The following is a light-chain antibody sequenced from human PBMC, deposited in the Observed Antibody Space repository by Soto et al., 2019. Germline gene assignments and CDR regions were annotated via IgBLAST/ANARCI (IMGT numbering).Light chain of an antibody. CDR2: GAS. J-gene: IGKJ3*01. CDR1: QSVSSNY. Sequence: EIVLTQSPGTLSLSPGEGVTLSCRASQSVSSNYVAWYLHSPGQAPRLLIYGASNRAAGVPDRFSGSGSGTDFTLTITRLEPEDFGIYYCQHYVSSPLFTFGPGTKVDVK. CDR3: QHYVSSPLFT. V-gene: IGKV3-20*01.